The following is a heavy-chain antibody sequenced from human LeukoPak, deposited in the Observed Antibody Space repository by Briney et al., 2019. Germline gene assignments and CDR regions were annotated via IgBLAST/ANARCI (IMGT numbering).Heavy chain of an antibody. D-gene: IGHD4-11*01. V-gene: IGHV3-30-3*01. CDR1: GFTFSSYA. J-gene: IGHJ6*02. CDR3: ARSRYSNYDEYYYYGTDV. Sequence: PGRSLRLSCAASGFTFSSYAMPWVRQAPGKGLEWVAVISYDGSNKYYADSVKGRFTISRDNSKNTLYLQMNSLRAEDTAVYYCARSRYSNYDEYYYYGTDVWGQGTTVTVSS. CDR2: ISYDGSNK.